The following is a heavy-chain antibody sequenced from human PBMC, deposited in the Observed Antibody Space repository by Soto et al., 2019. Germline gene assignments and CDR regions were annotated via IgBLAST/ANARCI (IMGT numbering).Heavy chain of an antibody. J-gene: IGHJ3*02. CDR1: GGSISSSSYY. V-gene: IGHV4-39*01. Sequence: PSETLSLTCTVSGGSISSSSYYWVWIRQPPGKGLEWIGSIYYSGSTYYNPSLKSRVTISVDTSKNQFSLKLSSVTAADTAVYYCARHVEYYDFWSGYWTLAAFDIWGQGTMVTVSS. CDR2: IYYSGST. D-gene: IGHD3-3*01. CDR3: ARHVEYYDFWSGYWTLAAFDI.